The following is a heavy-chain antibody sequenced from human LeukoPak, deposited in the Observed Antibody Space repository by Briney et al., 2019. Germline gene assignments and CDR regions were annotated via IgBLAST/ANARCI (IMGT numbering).Heavy chain of an antibody. CDR2: INPNSGGT. J-gene: IGHJ6*03. Sequence: ASVMVSCKASAYTFTGYYMHWVRQAPGQGREWMGWINPNSGGTNYAEKFQGRVTMTRDTSISTAYMELSRLRSDDKAVYYCARADPWNYYYYYMDVWGKGTTVTVSS. CDR1: AYTFTGYY. D-gene: IGHD1-1*01. V-gene: IGHV1-2*02. CDR3: ARADPWNYYYYYMDV.